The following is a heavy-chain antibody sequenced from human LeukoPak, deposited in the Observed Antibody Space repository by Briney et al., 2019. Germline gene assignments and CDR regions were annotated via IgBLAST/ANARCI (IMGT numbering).Heavy chain of an antibody. CDR1: GFIFDDYA. J-gene: IGHJ4*02. CDR2: ISWNSGSI. D-gene: IGHD6-19*01. CDR3: AKGGSSGWYEGVDY. V-gene: IGHV3-9*03. Sequence: PGRSLRLSCAASGFIFDDYAMHWVRQAPGKGLEWVSGISWNSGSIGYADSVKGRFTISRDNAKNSLYLQMNSLRAEDMALYYCAKGGSSGWYEGVDYWGQGTLVTVSS.